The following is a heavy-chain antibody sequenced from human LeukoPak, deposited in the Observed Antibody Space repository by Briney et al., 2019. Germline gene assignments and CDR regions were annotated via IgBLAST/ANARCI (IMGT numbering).Heavy chain of an antibody. V-gene: IGHV1-69*13. Sequence: SVTVSFTASGGTFSIYAISWVRQAPGQGLEWMGGIIPIFGTANNAQKFRGRVTITADESTSTAYMELSSLRSEDTAVYYCAREPYSSGWYIPDYWGQGTLVTVSS. CDR3: AREPYSSGWYIPDY. CDR2: IIPIFGTA. J-gene: IGHJ4*02. CDR1: GGTFSIYA. D-gene: IGHD6-19*01.